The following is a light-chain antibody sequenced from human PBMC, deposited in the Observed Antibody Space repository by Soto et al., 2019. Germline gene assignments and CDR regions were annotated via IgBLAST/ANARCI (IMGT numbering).Light chain of an antibody. V-gene: IGKV3-15*01. CDR1: QSVISN. J-gene: IGKJ3*01. Sequence: EMVMTRSPVPLSVSPGKSANLSCRASQSVISNLAWYQQKPGQAPRLLIYGASTRSTGIPDRFIGSGSGTECTLTISSLQSGDFAVYYCQQYNRWPFTFGPGTKVDIK. CDR3: QQYNRWPFT. CDR2: GAS.